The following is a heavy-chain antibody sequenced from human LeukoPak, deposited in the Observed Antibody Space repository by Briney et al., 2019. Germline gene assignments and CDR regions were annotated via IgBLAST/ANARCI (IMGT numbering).Heavy chain of an antibody. V-gene: IGHV1-2*02. D-gene: IGHD6-19*01. Sequence: ASVTVSCKASGYTFTGYYMQWVRQAPGQGREWMGWINPNSGGTNYAQKFRGRVTVTTDTSISIAYMELTRLTSDDTAVYYCARDVVEWLVPIDYWGQGTLVTVYS. CDR3: ARDVVEWLVPIDY. CDR1: GYTFTGYY. J-gene: IGHJ4*02. CDR2: INPNSGGT.